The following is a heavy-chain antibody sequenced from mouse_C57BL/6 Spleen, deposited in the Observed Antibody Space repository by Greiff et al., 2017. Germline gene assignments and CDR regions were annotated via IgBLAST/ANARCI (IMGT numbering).Heavy chain of an antibody. CDR1: GYTFTSYD. CDR2: IYPRDGST. CDR3: ARCYYYGSSYPYAMDY. Sequence: VQLQQSGPELVKPGASVKLSCKASGYTFTSYDINWVKQRPGQGLEWIGWIYPRDGSTKYNEKFKGKATLTVDTSSSTAYMELHSLTSEDSAVYFCARCYYYGSSYPYAMDYWGQGTSVTVSS. V-gene: IGHV1-85*01. J-gene: IGHJ4*01. D-gene: IGHD1-1*01.